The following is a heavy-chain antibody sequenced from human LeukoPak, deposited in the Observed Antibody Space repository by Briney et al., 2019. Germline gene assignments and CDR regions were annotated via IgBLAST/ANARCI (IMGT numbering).Heavy chain of an antibody. J-gene: IGHJ6*03. CDR1: GGTFSSYA. CDR3: ARTIVVVTYYYYYMDV. CDR2: IIPISGTA. D-gene: IGHD2-2*01. V-gene: IGHV1-69*06. Sequence: ASVKVSCKASGGTFSSYAISWVRQAPGQGLEWMGGIIPISGTANYAQKFQGRVTITADKSTSTAYMELSSLRSEDTAVYYCARTIVVVTYYYYYMDVWGKGTTVTVSS.